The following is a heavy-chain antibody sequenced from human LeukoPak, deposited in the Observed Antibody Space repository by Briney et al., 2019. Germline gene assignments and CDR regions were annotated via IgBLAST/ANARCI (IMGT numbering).Heavy chain of an antibody. CDR1: GFTFDDYA. CDR2: ISGDGGST. V-gene: IGHV3-43*02. CDR3: AKDNPRWFGELSSGSLGN. J-gene: IGHJ4*02. Sequence: QPGGSLRLSCAASGFTFDDYAMHWVRQAPGKGLEWVSLISGDGGSTYYADSVKGRFTISRDNSKNSLYLQMNSLRTEDTALYYCAKDNPRWFGELSSGSLGNWGQGTLVTVSS. D-gene: IGHD3-10*01.